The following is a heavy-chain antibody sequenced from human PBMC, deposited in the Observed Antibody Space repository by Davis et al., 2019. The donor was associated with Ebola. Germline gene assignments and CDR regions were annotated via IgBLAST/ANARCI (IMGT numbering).Heavy chain of an antibody. V-gene: IGHV4-59*08. J-gene: IGHJ4*02. CDR2: IYYSGST. Sequence: PSETLSLTCTVSGGSISSYYWSWIRQPPGKGLEWIGYIYYSGSTNYNPSLKSRVTISVDTSKNQFSLKLSSVTAADTAVYYCARHLLEVPAAGYYFDYWGQGTLVTVSS. CDR3: ARHLLEVPAAGYYFDY. D-gene: IGHD2-2*01. CDR1: GGSISSYY.